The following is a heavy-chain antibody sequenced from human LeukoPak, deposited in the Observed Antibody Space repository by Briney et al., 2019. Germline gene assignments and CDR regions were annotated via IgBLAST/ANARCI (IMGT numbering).Heavy chain of an antibody. Sequence: ASVKVSCKASGYTFTSYGISWVRQAPGQGLEWMGWISAYNGNTNYAQKLQGRVTMTTDTSTSTAYMELRSLRSDDTAVYYCASGEVVTSQVAFYYYYGMDVWGQGTTVTVSS. CDR2: ISAYNGNT. D-gene: IGHD4-23*01. J-gene: IGHJ6*02. CDR1: GYTFTSYG. V-gene: IGHV1-18*01. CDR3: ASGEVVTSQVAFYYYYGMDV.